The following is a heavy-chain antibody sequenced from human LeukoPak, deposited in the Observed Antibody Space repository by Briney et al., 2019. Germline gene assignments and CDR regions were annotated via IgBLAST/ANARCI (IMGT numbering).Heavy chain of an antibody. CDR2: IYYGGST. J-gene: IGHJ5*02. V-gene: IGHV4-39*01. CDR1: GGSISSSNYY. D-gene: IGHD1-1*01. CDR3: ARPVPSRLGWFDP. Sequence: PSETLSLTCSVSGGSISSSNYYWGWIRQPPGKGLEWIGSIYYGGSTYYNPSLKSRVTISVDTSKNQFSLKLSSVTAADTAVYYCARPVPSRLGWFDPWGQGTLVTVSS.